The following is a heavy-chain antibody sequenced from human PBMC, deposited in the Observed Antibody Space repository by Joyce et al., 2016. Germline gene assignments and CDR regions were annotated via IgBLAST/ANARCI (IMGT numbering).Heavy chain of an antibody. J-gene: IGHJ4*02. Sequence: QVQLVQSGAEVKKPGSSVKVSCKASGGTFSTQTISWVRQAPGQGREWVGGILPIFATVKYAQKFEDRVTITADESTTTAYMELNSLTSEDTAVFYCVTETRQGGFDFWGQGTLVTASS. CDR3: VTETRQGGFDF. V-gene: IGHV1-69*01. D-gene: IGHD3-16*01. CDR2: ILPIFATV. CDR1: GGTFSTQT.